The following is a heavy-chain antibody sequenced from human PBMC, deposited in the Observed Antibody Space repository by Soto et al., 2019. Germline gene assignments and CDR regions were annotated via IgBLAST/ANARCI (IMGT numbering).Heavy chain of an antibody. Sequence: QGQLQESGPGLVKPSATLSLTCTDSGGSISSYYWSWIRQPPGKGLELSGYIYYSGSTPYNPSLRRRVTISVDTCQIQFSLKLISVTAADTAVYYCARLGHVYYYYSSGYREYFQHCCQGTLVTVSS. D-gene: IGHD3-22*01. CDR3: ARLGHVYYYYSSGYREYFQH. J-gene: IGHJ1*01. CDR2: IYYSGST. CDR1: GGSISSYY. V-gene: IGHV4-59*01.